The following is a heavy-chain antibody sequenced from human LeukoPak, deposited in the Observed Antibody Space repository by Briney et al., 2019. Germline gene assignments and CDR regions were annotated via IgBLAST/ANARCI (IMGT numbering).Heavy chain of an antibody. CDR1: GGSINSFY. V-gene: IGHV4-59*01. D-gene: IGHD2-15*01. J-gene: IGHJ3*02. Sequence: PSETLSLTCTVSGGSINSFYWNWIRQPPGKGLEWIGYIYYSGSTNYNPSLKSRVTISVDTSKNQFSLKLSSVTAADTAVYYCARDSLDTCSGGSCYDIWGQGTMVTVSS. CDR2: IYYSGST. CDR3: ARDSLDTCSGGSCYDI.